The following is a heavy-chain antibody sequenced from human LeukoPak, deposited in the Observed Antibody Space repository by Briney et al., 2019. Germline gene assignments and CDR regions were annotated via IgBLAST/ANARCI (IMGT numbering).Heavy chain of an antibody. Sequence: GASVKVSCKASGGTFSSYAISWVRQAPGQGLEWMGGIIPIFGTANYAQKFQGRVTITADESTSTAYMELSSLRSEDTAVYYCANYYGAPRDWFDPWGQGTLVTVSS. CDR1: GGTFSSYA. D-gene: IGHD4-17*01. CDR2: IIPIFGTA. J-gene: IGHJ5*02. V-gene: IGHV1-69*13. CDR3: ANYYGAPRDWFDP.